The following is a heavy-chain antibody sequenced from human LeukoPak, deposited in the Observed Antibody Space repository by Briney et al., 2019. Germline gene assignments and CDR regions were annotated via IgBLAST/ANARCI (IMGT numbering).Heavy chain of an antibody. CDR3: ATVAIGYCSGGSCYSPRNWFDP. Sequence: ASVKFSCKVSGYTRTELSMHWVRQAPENWLEWMGVFDPEDGETIYAQKFQGRVTMTEDTSTDTAYMELSSLRSEDTAVYYCATVAIGYCSGGSCYSPRNWFDPWGQGTLVTVSS. CDR2: FDPEDGET. CDR1: GYTRTELS. J-gene: IGHJ5*02. D-gene: IGHD2-15*01. V-gene: IGHV1-24*01.